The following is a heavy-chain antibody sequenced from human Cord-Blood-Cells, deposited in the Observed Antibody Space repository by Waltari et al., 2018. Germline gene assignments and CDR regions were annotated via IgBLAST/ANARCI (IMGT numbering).Heavy chain of an antibody. D-gene: IGHD6-6*01. CDR1: GGSISSRNW. J-gene: IGHJ3*02. CDR2: IYHSGST. V-gene: IGHV4-4*02. CDR3: ARDRGIAARRGAFDI. Sequence: QVQLQESGPGLVKPSGTLSPTCAVPGGSISSRNWRSWVRPPPGKGLAWIGEIYHSGSTNYNPSLKSRVTISVDKSKNQFSLKLSSVTAADTAVYYCARDRGIAARRGAFDIWGQGTMVTVSS.